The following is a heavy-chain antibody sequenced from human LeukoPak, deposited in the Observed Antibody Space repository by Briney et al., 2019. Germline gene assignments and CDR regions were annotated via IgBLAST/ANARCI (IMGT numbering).Heavy chain of an antibody. V-gene: IGHV3-30*02. Sequence: PGGSLRLSCAASGFTFSSYGMHWVRQAPGKGMEWVAFIRYDGSNKYYADSVKGRFTISRDNSKNTLYLQMNSLRAEDTAVYYCAKDAEDVLRFLEWLFDWGQGTLVTVSS. J-gene: IGHJ4*02. CDR2: IRYDGSNK. CDR3: AKDAEDVLRFLEWLFD. D-gene: IGHD3-3*01. CDR1: GFTFSSYG.